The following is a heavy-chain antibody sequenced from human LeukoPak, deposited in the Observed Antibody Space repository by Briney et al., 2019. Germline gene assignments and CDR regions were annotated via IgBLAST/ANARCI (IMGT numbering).Heavy chain of an antibody. CDR3: VRDRYYVPDY. CDR2: ITSDGRIT. Sequence: GGSLRLSCVASGFTFSSTWMHWFRQGAGKGLVWLSRITSDGRITIYADSVEGRFTISRDNAKNTLYLQMISLRVEDTAVYYCVRDRYYVPDYWGQGTLVTVSS. CDR1: GFTFSSTW. J-gene: IGHJ4*02. D-gene: IGHD3-10*02. V-gene: IGHV3-74*01.